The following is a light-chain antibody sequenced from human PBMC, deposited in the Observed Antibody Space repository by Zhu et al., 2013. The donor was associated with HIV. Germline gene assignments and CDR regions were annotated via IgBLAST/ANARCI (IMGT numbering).Light chain of an antibody. CDR1: GSNIGAGYD. Sequence: QSVLTQPPSVSGAPGQRVTISCTGSGSNIGAGYDVHWYQQLPGTAPKLLIYDNKNRPLGVPDRFSGSKSGASASLAITGLQAEDEADYYCQSFDSSLGVVFGGGTQLTVL. J-gene: IGLJ2*01. CDR3: QSFDSSLGVV. V-gene: IGLV1-40*01. CDR2: DNK.